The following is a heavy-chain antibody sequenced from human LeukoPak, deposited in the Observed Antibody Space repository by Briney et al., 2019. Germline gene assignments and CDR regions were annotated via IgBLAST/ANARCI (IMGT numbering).Heavy chain of an antibody. Sequence: ASVKVSCKASGYTFTGYYMHWVRQAPGQGLEWMGWINPNSGGTNYAQKFQGRVTMTRDTSISTAYMELSRLRSDDTAVYYCARDCSSTSYYYGMDVWGQGTTVTVSS. D-gene: IGHD2-2*01. J-gene: IGHJ6*02. CDR3: ARDCSSTSYYYGMDV. V-gene: IGHV1-2*02. CDR1: GYTFTGYY. CDR2: INPNSGGT.